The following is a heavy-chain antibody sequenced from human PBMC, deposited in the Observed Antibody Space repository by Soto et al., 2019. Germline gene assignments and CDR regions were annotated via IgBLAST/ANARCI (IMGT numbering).Heavy chain of an antibody. D-gene: IGHD3-3*01. CDR3: TTTFNTYDFWRSY. J-gene: IGHJ4*02. CDR2: IKSKTDGGTT. Sequence: EVQLVESGGGLVKPGGSLRLSCAASGFTFSNAWMNWVRQAPGKGLEWVGRIKSKTDGGTTDYDAPVKGRFTISRDDSKNTLYLQMNSLKTEDTAVYYCTTTFNTYDFWRSYWGQGTLVTVSS. CDR1: GFTFSNAW. V-gene: IGHV3-15*07.